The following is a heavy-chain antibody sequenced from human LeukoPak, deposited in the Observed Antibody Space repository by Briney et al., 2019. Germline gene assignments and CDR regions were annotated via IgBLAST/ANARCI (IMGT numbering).Heavy chain of an antibody. CDR1: GFTFSSYS. J-gene: IGHJ6*03. CDR2: ISSSSSTI. D-gene: IGHD3-3*01. Sequence: SGGSLRLSCAASGFTFSSYSMNWVRQAPGKGLEWVSYISSSSSTIYYADSVKGRFTISRDNAKNSLYLQMNSLRAEDTAVYYCAREITIFGVVIISYYYYMDVWGKGTTVTVSS. V-gene: IGHV3-48*04. CDR3: AREITIFGVVIISYYYYMDV.